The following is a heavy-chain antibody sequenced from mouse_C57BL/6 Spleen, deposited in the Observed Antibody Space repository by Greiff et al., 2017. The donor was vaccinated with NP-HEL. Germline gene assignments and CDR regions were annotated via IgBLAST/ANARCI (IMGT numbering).Heavy chain of an antibody. CDR1: GYTFTSYW. V-gene: IGHV1-55*01. D-gene: IGHD4-1*01. CDR2: IYPGSGST. CDR3: ARELGRRGYFDY. J-gene: IGHJ2*01. Sequence: QVQLKQPGAELVKPGASVKMSCKASGYTFTSYWITWVKQRPGQGLEWIGDIYPGSGSTNYNEKFKSKATLTVDTSSSTAYMQLSSLTSEDSAVYYCARELGRRGYFDYWGQGTTLTVSS.